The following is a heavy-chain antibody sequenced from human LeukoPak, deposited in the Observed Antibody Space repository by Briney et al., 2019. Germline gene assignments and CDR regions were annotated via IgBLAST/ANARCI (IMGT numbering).Heavy chain of an antibody. V-gene: IGHV4-31*03. J-gene: IGHJ4*02. CDR2: IYYSRST. CDR3: ARMVGLRLGELSFHY. D-gene: IGHD3-16*02. Sequence: AQTLSLTCTVSGGSISSGGYYWSWIRQHPGKGLEWIVYIYYSRSTYDNPSLKSRVTISVDTSKNQFSLKLSSVTAADTAVYYCARMVGLRLGELSFHYWGQGTLVTVSS. CDR1: GGSISSGGYY.